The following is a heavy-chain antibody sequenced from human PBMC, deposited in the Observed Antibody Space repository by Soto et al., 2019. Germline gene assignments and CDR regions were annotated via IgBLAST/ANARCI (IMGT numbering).Heavy chain of an antibody. CDR2: MNQDGGEK. Sequence: GGSLRLSCAASAFTFTPFWMSWVRQAPGKGLEWVANMNQDGGEKNYVDSVKGRFTISRDNAKSSLFLKMNSLRAEDTAVYYCARERVVSYNYGMDVWGQGTTVTVYS. CDR1: AFTFTPFW. V-gene: IGHV3-7*01. CDR3: ARERVVSYNYGMDV. J-gene: IGHJ6*02. D-gene: IGHD2-21*01.